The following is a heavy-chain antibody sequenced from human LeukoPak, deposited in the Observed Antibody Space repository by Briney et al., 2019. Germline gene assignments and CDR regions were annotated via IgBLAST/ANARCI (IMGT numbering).Heavy chain of an antibody. CDR2: IYYSGST. V-gene: IGHV4-31*03. CDR3: ARGSVGAKAFDY. Sequence: PSQTLSLTCTVSGGSISSGGYYWSWIRQHPGKGLEWIGYIYYSGSTYYNPSLKSRVTISVDTSKNQFSLKLSSVTAADTAVYYCARGSVGAKAFDYWGQGTLVTVSS. J-gene: IGHJ4*02. D-gene: IGHD1-26*01. CDR1: GGSISSGGYY.